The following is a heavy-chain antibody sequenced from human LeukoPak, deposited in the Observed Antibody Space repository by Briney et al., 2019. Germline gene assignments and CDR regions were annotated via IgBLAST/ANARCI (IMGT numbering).Heavy chain of an antibody. J-gene: IGHJ5*02. CDR2: IDHSGST. Sequence: SETLSLTCAVYGGSFSGYYWSWIRQPPGKGLEWIGEIDHSGSTNYNPSLKSRVTISLDTSKNQFSLKLSSVSASDTAVYFCASGYAEVLLVAEAFDHWGQGTLVTVSS. D-gene: IGHD2-2*01. CDR3: ASGYAEVLLVAEAFDH. V-gene: IGHV4-34*01. CDR1: GGSFSGYY.